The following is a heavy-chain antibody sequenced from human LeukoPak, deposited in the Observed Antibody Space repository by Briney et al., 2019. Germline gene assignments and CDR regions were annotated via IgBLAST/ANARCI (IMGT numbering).Heavy chain of an antibody. CDR2: INPNSGGT. D-gene: IGHD3-10*01. V-gene: IGHV1-2*02. Sequence: ASVKVSCKASGYTFTGYYMHWVRQAPGQGLEWMGWINPNSGGTNYARKFQGKVTMTRDTSISTAYMELSRLRSDDTAVYYCARDWRFGEGLLVWGMDVWGQGTTVTVSS. CDR1: GYTFTGYY. CDR3: ARDWRFGEGLLVWGMDV. J-gene: IGHJ6*02.